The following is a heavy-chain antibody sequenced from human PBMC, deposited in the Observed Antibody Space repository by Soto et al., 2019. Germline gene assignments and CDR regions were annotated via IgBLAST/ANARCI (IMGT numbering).Heavy chain of an antibody. CDR1: GFTFSSYA. D-gene: IGHD2-15*01. J-gene: IGHJ3*02. Sequence: VQLLESGGGLVQPGGSLRLSCAASGFTFSSYAMSWVRQAPGKGLEWVSAISGSGGSTYYADSVKGRFTISRDNSKNTLYLQMNSLRAEDTAVYYCAKVEDIVVVVAANAFDIWGQGTMVTVSS. CDR3: AKVEDIVVVVAANAFDI. V-gene: IGHV3-23*01. CDR2: ISGSGGST.